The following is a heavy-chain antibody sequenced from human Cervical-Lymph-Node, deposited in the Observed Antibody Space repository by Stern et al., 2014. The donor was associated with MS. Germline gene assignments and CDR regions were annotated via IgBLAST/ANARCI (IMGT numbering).Heavy chain of an antibody. CDR2: INIKTGNP. J-gene: IGHJ4*02. CDR3: ATISIGPTGADH. V-gene: IGHV7-4-1*02. Sequence: QVQLGQSGSELKKPGASVKVSCKASGYTFTTYTINWVRQAPGQGLEWLGRINIKTGNPTYAQGFTGRFVFSLDTSVNTANLQVSSLKVEDTAVYYCATISIGPTGADHWGQGTLVTVSS. CDR1: GYTFTTYT. D-gene: IGHD1-1*01.